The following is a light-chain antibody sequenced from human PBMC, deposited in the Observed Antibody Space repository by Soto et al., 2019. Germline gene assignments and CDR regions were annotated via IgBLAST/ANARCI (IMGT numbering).Light chain of an antibody. V-gene: IGKV4-1*01. CDR1: QSIFYRSSNKNY. CDR2: WAS. J-gene: IGKJ5*01. Sequence: DIVLTQSPDSLAVSLGERATINCKSSQSIFYRSSNKNYLAWYQHKPRQPPKLLIHWASTREYGVPDRFSGSGSGTDFTLTISSLQADDVAVYYCQQYYSIPMTFGQGTRLEIK. CDR3: QQYYSIPMT.